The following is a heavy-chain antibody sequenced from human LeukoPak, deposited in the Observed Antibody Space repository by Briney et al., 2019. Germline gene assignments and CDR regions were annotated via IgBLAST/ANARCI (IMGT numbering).Heavy chain of an antibody. V-gene: IGHV3-11*06. CDR2: ISRSSSYT. CDR1: GFTFSDYY. J-gene: IGHJ4*02. D-gene: IGHD6-19*01. Sequence: NPGGSLSLSCAASGFTFSDYYMSWIRQAPGKGLEWVSYISRSSSYTNYADSVKGRFTISRDNAKNSLYLQMNSLRAEDTAVYYCARDDFSSGWSLFDYWGQGTLVTVSS. CDR3: ARDDFSSGWSLFDY.